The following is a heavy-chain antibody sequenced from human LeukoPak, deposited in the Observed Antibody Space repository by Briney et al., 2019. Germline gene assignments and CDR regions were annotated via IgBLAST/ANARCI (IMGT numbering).Heavy chain of an antibody. CDR1: GFTVSSNY. V-gene: IGHV3-53*01. J-gene: IGHJ6*04. Sequence: GGSLRLSCAASGFTVSSNYMSWVRQAPGQGLEWVSVIYSGGSTYYADSVTGRFTISRDNSKNTLHLQMNSLRVEDTAVYYCERESSGFREFMDVWGKGTTVTVSS. CDR2: IYSGGST. CDR3: ERESSGFREFMDV. D-gene: IGHD3-10*01.